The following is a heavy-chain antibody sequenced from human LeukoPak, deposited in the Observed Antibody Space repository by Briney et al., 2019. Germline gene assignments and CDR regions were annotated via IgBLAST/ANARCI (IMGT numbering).Heavy chain of an antibody. Sequence: SETLSLTCTVSGGSISSYYWSWIRQPPGKGLEWIGYIYYSGSTNYNPSLKSRVTISVDTSKNQFSLKLSSVTAADTAVYYCARVRKQLVIFDYWGQGTLVTVSS. CDR3: ARVRKQLVIFDY. CDR1: GGSISSYY. D-gene: IGHD6-6*01. V-gene: IGHV4-59*01. CDR2: IYYSGST. J-gene: IGHJ4*02.